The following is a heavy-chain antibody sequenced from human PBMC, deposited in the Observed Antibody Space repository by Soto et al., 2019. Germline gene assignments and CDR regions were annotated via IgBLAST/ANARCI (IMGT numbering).Heavy chain of an antibody. D-gene: IGHD1-20*01. V-gene: IGHV1-18*01. CDR1: VYTFTSYG. Sequence: ASVKVSCKASVYTFTSYGISWVRQAPGQGLEWMGWISAYNGNTNYAQKLQGRVTMTTDTSTSTAYMELRSLRSDDTAVYYCARGIGITGTTSHDYWGQGTLVTVSS. J-gene: IGHJ4*02. CDR2: ISAYNGNT. CDR3: ARGIGITGTTSHDY.